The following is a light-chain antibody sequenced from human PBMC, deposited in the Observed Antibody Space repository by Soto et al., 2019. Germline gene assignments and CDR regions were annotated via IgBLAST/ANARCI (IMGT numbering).Light chain of an antibody. CDR2: DAS. CDR1: QTISIY. V-gene: IGKV1-5*01. J-gene: IGKJ1*01. CDR3: QQYSSSSPT. Sequence: DVLMTQSPSTLSASVEDRLTTSCRASQTISIYLAWCQQRPGEAPKLLIYDASTLESGVPARFSGSGSGTEFTLTISSLQPDDFATYYCQQYSSSSPTFGQGTKVDIK.